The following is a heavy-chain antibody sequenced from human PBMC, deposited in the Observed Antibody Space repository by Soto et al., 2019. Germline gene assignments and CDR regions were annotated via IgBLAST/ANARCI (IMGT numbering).Heavy chain of an antibody. Sequence: QVQLVESGGGVVQPGRSLRLSCAASGFTLSSYAMHWVRQAPGKGLEWVAVISYDGSNKYYADSVKGRFTISRDNSKNTLYLQMNSLRAEDTAVYYCARDHCSSTSCSNWFDPWGQGTLVTVSS. V-gene: IGHV3-30-3*01. J-gene: IGHJ5*02. CDR3: ARDHCSSTSCSNWFDP. CDR2: ISYDGSNK. CDR1: GFTLSSYA. D-gene: IGHD2-2*01.